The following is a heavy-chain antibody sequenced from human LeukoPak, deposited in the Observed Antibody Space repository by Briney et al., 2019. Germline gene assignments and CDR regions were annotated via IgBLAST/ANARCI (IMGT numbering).Heavy chain of an antibody. J-gene: IGHJ4*02. CDR2: IYSGGST. D-gene: IGHD3-9*01. Sequence: GVSLTLSCAASGFTVSSNYMSWVRQAPGKGLEWVSVIYSGGSTYYADSVKGRFTISRDNSKNTLYLQMNSLRAEDTAVYYCARGLTYDILTGYYPHWGQGTLVTVSS. CDR3: ARGLTYDILTGYYPH. CDR1: GFTVSSNY. V-gene: IGHV3-53*01.